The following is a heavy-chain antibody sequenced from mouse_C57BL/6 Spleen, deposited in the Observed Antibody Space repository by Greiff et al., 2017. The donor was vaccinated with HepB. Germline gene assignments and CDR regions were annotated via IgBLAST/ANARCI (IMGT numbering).Heavy chain of an antibody. CDR1: GFTFSSYG. CDR2: ISSGGSYT. D-gene: IGHD2-3*01. J-gene: IGHJ3*01. CDR3: AGPPVVDGYYAY. V-gene: IGHV5-6*01. Sequence: EVKLVESGGDLVKPGGSLKLSCAASGFTFSSYGMSWVRQTPDKRLEWVATISSGGSYTYYPDSVKGRFTISRDNAKNTLYLQMSSLKSEDTAMYYCAGPPVVDGYYAYWGQGTLVTVSA.